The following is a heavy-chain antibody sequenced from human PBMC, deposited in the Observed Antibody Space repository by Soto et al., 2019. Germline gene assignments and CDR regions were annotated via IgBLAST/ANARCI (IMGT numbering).Heavy chain of an antibody. CDR2: IYHSGST. D-gene: IGHD2-2*01. Sequence: SETLSLTCAVSGGSISSGGYSWSWIRQLPGKGLEWIGYIYHSGSTYYNPSLKSRVTISVDRSKNQFSLKLSSVTAADTAVYYCARSTSLGYCSSTSCPGGWFDPWGQGTPVTVSS. CDR1: GGSISSGGYS. J-gene: IGHJ5*02. V-gene: IGHV4-30-2*01. CDR3: ARSTSLGYCSSTSCPGGWFDP.